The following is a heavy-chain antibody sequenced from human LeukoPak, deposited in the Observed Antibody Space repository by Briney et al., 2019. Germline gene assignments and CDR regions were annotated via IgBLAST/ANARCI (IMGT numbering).Heavy chain of an antibody. Sequence: GGSLRLSCAASGFTFSSYSMNWVRQAPGKGLEWVSSISSSSSYIYYADSMKGRFTISRDNAKNSLYLQMNSLRAEDTAVYYCARDFSTIFGVVTPRFDPWGQGTLVTVSS. D-gene: IGHD3-3*01. CDR3: ARDFSTIFGVVTPRFDP. CDR2: ISSSSSYI. CDR1: GFTFSSYS. V-gene: IGHV3-21*01. J-gene: IGHJ5*02.